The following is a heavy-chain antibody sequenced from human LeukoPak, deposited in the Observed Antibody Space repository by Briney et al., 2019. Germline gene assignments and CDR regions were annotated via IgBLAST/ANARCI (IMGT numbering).Heavy chain of an antibody. CDR3: ARGRAAMAKRKGYYFDY. CDR2: MNPNSGNT. J-gene: IGHJ4*02. V-gene: IGHV1-8*03. CDR1: GYTFTSYD. Sequence: GASVKVSCKASGYTFTSYDINWVRQATGQGLEWMGWMNPNSGNTGYAQKFQGRVTITRNTSISTAYMELSSLRSEDTAVYYCARGRAAMAKRKGYYFDYWGQGTLVTVSS. D-gene: IGHD5-18*01.